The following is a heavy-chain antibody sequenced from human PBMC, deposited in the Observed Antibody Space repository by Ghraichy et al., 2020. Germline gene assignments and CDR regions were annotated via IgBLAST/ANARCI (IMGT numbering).Heavy chain of an antibody. CDR3: ARDGRRGYDMDV. J-gene: IGHJ6*02. CDR2: ISGGSRNI. D-gene: IGHD3/OR15-3a*01. V-gene: IGHV3-48*02. CDR1: GFSFSTHS. Sequence: GGSLRLSCVASGFSFSTHSMNWVRQAPGRGLEWVSYISGGSRNIYYADAVKGRFTISRDKAQNSLYLQMNSLRDEDTAVYYCARDGRRGYDMDVWGQGTTVTVSS.